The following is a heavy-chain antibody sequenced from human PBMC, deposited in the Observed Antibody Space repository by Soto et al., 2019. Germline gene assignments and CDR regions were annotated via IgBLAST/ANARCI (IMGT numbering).Heavy chain of an antibody. J-gene: IGHJ4*02. D-gene: IGHD3-10*01. CDR1: GYTFTSYY. CDR3: ASTGRPSGSYKH. Sequence: QVQLVQSGAEVKKPGASVKVSCKASGYTFTSYYMHWVRQAPGQGLEWMGIINPSGGSTSYAQKCQGRVTMTRDTSTSTVYMELSSLRSEDTAVYYCASTGRPSGSYKHWGQGTLVTVSS. CDR2: INPSGGST. V-gene: IGHV1-46*03.